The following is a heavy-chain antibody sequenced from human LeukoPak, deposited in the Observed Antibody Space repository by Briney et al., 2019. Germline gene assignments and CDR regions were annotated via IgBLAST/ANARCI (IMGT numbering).Heavy chain of an antibody. CDR3: ASFRSYRHCSSTSCLSRVKNWFDP. J-gene: IGHJ5*02. D-gene: IGHD2-2*01. V-gene: IGHV4-39*01. CDR1: GGSISSSSYY. Sequence: SETLSLTCTVSGGSISSSSYYWGWIRQPPGKGLEWIGSIYYSGSTYYNPSLKSRVTISVDTSKNQFSLKLSSVTAADTAVYYCASFRSYRHCSSTSCLSRVKNWFDPWGQGTLVIVSS. CDR2: IYYSGST.